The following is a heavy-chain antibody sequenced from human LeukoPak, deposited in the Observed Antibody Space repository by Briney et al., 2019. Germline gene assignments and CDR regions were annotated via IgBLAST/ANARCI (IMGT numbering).Heavy chain of an antibody. Sequence: TSETLSLTCTVSGGSISSYYWSWIRQPPGKGLEWIGYIYYSGSTNYNPSLKSRVTISVDTSKNQFSLKLSSVTAADTVVYYCARDLRWFDYWGQGTLVTVSS. CDR2: IYYSGST. D-gene: IGHD4-23*01. CDR1: GGSISSYY. CDR3: ARDLRWFDY. V-gene: IGHV4-59*01. J-gene: IGHJ4*02.